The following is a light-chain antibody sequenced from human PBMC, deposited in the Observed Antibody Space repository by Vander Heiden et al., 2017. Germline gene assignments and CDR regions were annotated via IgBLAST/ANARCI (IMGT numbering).Light chain of an antibody. Sequence: ELVLTPSPGPLSLSPGERATLPCRASQSVSSTYLAWYQQKPGQAPRLLIYGASSRATGIPDRFSGSGSGTDFTLTISRLEPEDYAVYYCQQYGSSLYTFGQGTKLEI. CDR1: QSVSSTY. CDR2: GAS. J-gene: IGKJ2*01. V-gene: IGKV3-20*01. CDR3: QQYGSSLYT.